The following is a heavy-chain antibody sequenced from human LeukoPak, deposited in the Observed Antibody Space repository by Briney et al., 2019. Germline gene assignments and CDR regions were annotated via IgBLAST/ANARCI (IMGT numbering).Heavy chain of an antibody. CDR2: ISSSGNNI. J-gene: IGHJ5*02. CDR3: ARESGYSFTYP. V-gene: IGHV3-11*01. D-gene: IGHD5-18*01. Sequence: GGSLRLSCAASGFTFSGYYMTWIRQPPGKGLEWVSYISSSGNNIYYADSVKGRFTISRDNAKNSLYLQMNSLRAEDTAVYYCARESGYSFTYPWGQGTLVAVSS. CDR1: GFTFSGYY.